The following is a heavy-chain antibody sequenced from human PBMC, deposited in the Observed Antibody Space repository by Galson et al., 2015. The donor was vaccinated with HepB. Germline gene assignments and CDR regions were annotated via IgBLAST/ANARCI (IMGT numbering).Heavy chain of an antibody. CDR2: INPNSGGT. CDR1: GYTFTGYY. CDR3: AREVKAAAGSLNDGFDY. J-gene: IGHJ4*02. V-gene: IGHV1-2*02. Sequence: SVKVSCKASGYTFTGYYMHWVRQAPGQGLEWMGWINPNSGGTNYAQKFQGRVTMTRDTSISTAYMELSRLRSDDTAVYYCAREVKAAAGSLNDGFDYWGQGTLVTVSS. D-gene: IGHD2-15*01.